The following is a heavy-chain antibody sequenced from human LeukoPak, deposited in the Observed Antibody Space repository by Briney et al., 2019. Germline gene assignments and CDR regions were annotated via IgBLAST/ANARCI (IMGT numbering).Heavy chain of an antibody. CDR3: ARLPRQFGGSYYFDY. J-gene: IGHJ4*02. CDR2: IYYGGST. Sequence: PSETLSLTCTVSGGSISSYYWSWIRQPPGKGLEWIGYIYYGGSTNYNPSLKSRVTISIDTSKNQFSLKVSSVTAADTAVYYCARLPRQFGGSYYFDYWGQGTLVTVSS. D-gene: IGHD3-10*01. V-gene: IGHV4-59*08. CDR1: GGSISSYY.